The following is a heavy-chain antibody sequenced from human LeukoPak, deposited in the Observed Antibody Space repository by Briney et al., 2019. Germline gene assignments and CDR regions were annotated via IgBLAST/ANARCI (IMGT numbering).Heavy chain of an antibody. CDR3: ARDHYYYDSSGIPFDY. D-gene: IGHD3-22*01. CDR2: IFHTGST. CDR1: GDSISSGNY. V-gene: IGHV4-38-2*02. Sequence: SETLSLTCTVSGDSISSGNYWGWIRQPPGKGLEWIGSIFHTGSTYFNLSLKSRVTISVDTSKNQFSLRLSSVTAADTAVYYCARDHYYYDSSGIPFDYWGQGTLVTVSS. J-gene: IGHJ4*02.